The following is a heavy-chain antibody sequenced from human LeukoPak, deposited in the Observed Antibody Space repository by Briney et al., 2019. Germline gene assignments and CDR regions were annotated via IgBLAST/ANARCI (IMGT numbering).Heavy chain of an antibody. J-gene: IGHJ4*02. CDR3: ARDEYGYYYGSGSLPPDY. CDR1: GFTFSDYY. V-gene: IGHV3-11*06. D-gene: IGHD3-10*01. CDR2: ISSSSSYT. Sequence: GGSLRLSCAASGFTFSDYYMSWIRQAPGKGLEWVSYISSSSSYTNYADSVKGRFTISRDNAKNSPYLRMNSLRAEDTAVYYCARDEYGYYYGSGSLPPDYWGQGTLVTVSS.